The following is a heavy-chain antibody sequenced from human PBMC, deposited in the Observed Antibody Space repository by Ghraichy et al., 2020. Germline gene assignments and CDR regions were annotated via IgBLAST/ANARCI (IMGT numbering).Heavy chain of an antibody. CDR2: INPNSGGT. J-gene: IGHJ5*02. CDR3: ARVRGSYKNWFDP. CDR1: GYTFTGYY. Sequence: ASVKVSCKASGYTFTGYYMHWVRQAPGQGLEWMGWINPNSGGTNYAQKFQGRVTMTRDTSISTAYMELSRLRSDDTAVYYCARVRGSYKNWFDPWGQGTLVTVSS. V-gene: IGHV1-2*02. D-gene: IGHD1-26*01.